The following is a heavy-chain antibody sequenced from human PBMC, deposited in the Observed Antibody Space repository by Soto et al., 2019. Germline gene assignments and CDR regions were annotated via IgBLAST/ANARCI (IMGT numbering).Heavy chain of an antibody. CDR2: IYYSGST. Sequence: SEILSLTCTVSGGSVSSGSYYWSWIRQPPGKGLEWIGYIYYSGSTNYNPSLQSRVTISVDTSKNQFSLKLSSVTAADTAVYYCASDTHRPRYAHYADYWGQGTLVTVSS. V-gene: IGHV4-61*01. CDR3: ASDTHRPRYAHYADY. CDR1: GGSVSSGSYY. D-gene: IGHD5-12*01. J-gene: IGHJ4*02.